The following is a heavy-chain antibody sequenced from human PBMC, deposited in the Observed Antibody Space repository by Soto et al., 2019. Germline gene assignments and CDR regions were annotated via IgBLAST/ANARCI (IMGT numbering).Heavy chain of an antibody. J-gene: IGHJ6*02. CDR2: IDPSDSYT. V-gene: IGHV5-10-1*01. D-gene: IGHD5-18*01. CDR1: GYSFTSYW. CDR3: ARALLQLWSYYYYYGMDV. Sequence: LKISCKGSGYSFTSYWISWVRQMPGKGLEWMGRIDPSDSYTDYSPSFQGHVTISADKSISTAYLQWSSLKASDTAVYYCARALLQLWSYYYYYGMDVWGQGTTVTVSS.